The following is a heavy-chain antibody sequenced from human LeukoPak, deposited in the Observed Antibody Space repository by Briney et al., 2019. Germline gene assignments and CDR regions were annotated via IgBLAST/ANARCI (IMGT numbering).Heavy chain of an antibody. Sequence: SETLSLTCTVSGGSISSGSYYWSWIRQPAGKGLEWIGEINHSGSTNYNPSLKSRVTISVDTSKNQFSLKLSSVTAADTAVYYCARGDRIAARPFRFDYWGQGTLVTVSS. CDR2: INHSGST. J-gene: IGHJ4*02. V-gene: IGHV4-61*10. D-gene: IGHD6-6*01. CDR1: GGSISSGSYY. CDR3: ARGDRIAARPFRFDY.